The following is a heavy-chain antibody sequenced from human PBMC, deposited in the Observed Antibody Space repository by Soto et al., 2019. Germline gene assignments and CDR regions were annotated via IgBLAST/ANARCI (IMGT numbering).Heavy chain of an antibody. V-gene: IGHV1-69*04. J-gene: IGHJ6*02. D-gene: IGHD3-22*01. CDR3: AREHEGSGYPYYYGMDV. CDR2: IIPILGIA. Sequence: GASVKVSCKASGYTFTSYGISWVRQAPGQGLEWMGRIIPILGIANYAQKFQGRVTITADKSTSTAYMELSSLRSEDTAVYYCAREHEGSGYPYYYGMDVWGQGTTVTVSS. CDR1: GYTFTSYG.